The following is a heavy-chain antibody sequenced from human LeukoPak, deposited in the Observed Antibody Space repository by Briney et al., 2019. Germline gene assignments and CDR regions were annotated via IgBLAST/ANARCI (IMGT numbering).Heavy chain of an antibody. CDR1: GYTFTSYG. J-gene: IGHJ4*02. V-gene: IGHV1-18*01. D-gene: IGHD3-10*01. CDR2: ISAYNGNT. CDR3: ARAAYYYASGSHSLDS. Sequence: GASVKVSCKASGYTFTSYGISWVRQAPGQGLEWMGWISAYNGNTNYAQKLQGRVTMTTDTSTSTAHMELRGLRSDDTAIYYCARAAYYYASGSHSLDSWGQGTLVTVSS.